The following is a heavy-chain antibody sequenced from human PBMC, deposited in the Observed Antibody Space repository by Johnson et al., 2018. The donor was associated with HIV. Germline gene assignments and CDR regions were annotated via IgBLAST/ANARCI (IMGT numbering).Heavy chain of an antibody. Sequence: VQLVESGGGLVQPGGSLRLSCAASGFSVSSNYMTWVRQAPGKGLEWVANIKKEGGENYYVASVRGRFTIPRDNAKNSLYLQMNSLRAEDTAVYYCARGGYSSSWPDPDAFDIWGQGTMVTVSS. D-gene: IGHD6-13*01. V-gene: IGHV3-7*01. CDR2: IKKEGGEN. J-gene: IGHJ3*02. CDR3: ARGGYSSSWPDPDAFDI. CDR1: GFSVSSNY.